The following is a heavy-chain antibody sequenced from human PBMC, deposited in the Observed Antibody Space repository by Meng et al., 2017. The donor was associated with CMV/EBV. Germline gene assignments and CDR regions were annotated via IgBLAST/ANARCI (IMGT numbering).Heavy chain of an antibody. Sequence: SVKVSCKASGGTFSSYAISWVRQAPGQGLEWMGWIIPIFGTANYAQKFQGRVTITTDESTSTAYMELSSLRSEDTAVYYCARDGSRLTRSYYYYGMDVWGQGTTVTVSS. D-gene: IGHD1-1*01. CDR3: ARDGSRLTRSYYYYGMDV. V-gene: IGHV1-69*05. CDR1: GGTFSSYA. J-gene: IGHJ6*02. CDR2: IIPIFGTA.